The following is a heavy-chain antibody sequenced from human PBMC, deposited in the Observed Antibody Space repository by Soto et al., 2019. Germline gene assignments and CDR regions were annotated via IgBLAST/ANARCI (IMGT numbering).Heavy chain of an antibody. J-gene: IGHJ4*02. CDR2: IYYSGST. CDR1: GGSISSSSYY. Sequence: SETLSLTCTVSGGSISSSSYYWGWIRQPPGKGLEWIGSIYYSGSTYYNPSLKSRVTISVDTSKNQFSLKLSSVTAADTAVYYCARVSVGYSGYDRLVHFVDYWGQGTLVTVSS. CDR3: ARVSVGYSGYDRLVHFVDY. D-gene: IGHD5-12*01. V-gene: IGHV4-39*01.